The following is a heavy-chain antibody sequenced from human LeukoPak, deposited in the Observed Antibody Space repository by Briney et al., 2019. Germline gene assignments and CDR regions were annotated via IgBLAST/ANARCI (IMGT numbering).Heavy chain of an antibody. Sequence: SETLSLTCTVSGGSISSYYWSWIRQPAGKGLEWIGRIYTSGSTNYNPSLKSRVTMSVDTSKNQFSLKLSSVTAADTAVYYCARDAFYDYVWGSSRDYFDYWGQGTLVTVSS. CDR2: IYTSGST. CDR1: GGSISSYY. CDR3: ARDAFYDYVWGSSRDYFDY. D-gene: IGHD3-16*01. V-gene: IGHV4-4*07. J-gene: IGHJ4*02.